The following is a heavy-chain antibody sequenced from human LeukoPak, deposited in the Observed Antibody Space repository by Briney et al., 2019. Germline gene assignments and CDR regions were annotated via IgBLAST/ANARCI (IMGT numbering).Heavy chain of an antibody. V-gene: IGHV3-49*04. J-gene: IGHJ4*02. CDR3: TRGRYDILTGYYNPLFDY. D-gene: IGHD3-9*01. CDR2: IRSKAYGGTT. CDR1: GFTFGGYA. Sequence: GGSLRLSCTASGFTFGGYAMSWVRQAPGKGLEWVGFIRSKAYGGTTEYAASVKGRFTISRDDSKSIAYLQMNSLKTEDTAVYYCTRGRYDILTGYYNPLFDYWGQGTLVTVSS.